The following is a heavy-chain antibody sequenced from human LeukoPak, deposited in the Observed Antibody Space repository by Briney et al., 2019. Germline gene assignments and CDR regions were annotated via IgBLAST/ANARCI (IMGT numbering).Heavy chain of an antibody. V-gene: IGHV1-69*10. CDR3: AREGNSSGWTDY. CDR1: GGTFSSYA. J-gene: IGHJ4*02. CDR2: IIPILGTA. D-gene: IGHD6-19*01. Sequence: SVKVSCKASGGTFSSYAISWVRQAPGQGLEWMGGIIPILGTANYAQKFQGRVTITADKSTSTAYMELSSLRSEDTAVYYCAREGNSSGWTDYWGQGTLVTVSS.